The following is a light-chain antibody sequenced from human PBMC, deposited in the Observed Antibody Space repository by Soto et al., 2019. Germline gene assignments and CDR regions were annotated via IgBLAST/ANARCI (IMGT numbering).Light chain of an antibody. Sequence: EIVLTQSPGTLSLSPGESATHSCRASHSVSSSYLAWYQQKPGQAPRLLIYGASSRATGIPDRFSGSGSGTDFTLTISRLEPEDFAVYYCQQYGSSPPYTFGQGTKLEIK. J-gene: IGKJ2*01. CDR1: HSVSSSY. CDR3: QQYGSSPPYT. CDR2: GAS. V-gene: IGKV3-20*01.